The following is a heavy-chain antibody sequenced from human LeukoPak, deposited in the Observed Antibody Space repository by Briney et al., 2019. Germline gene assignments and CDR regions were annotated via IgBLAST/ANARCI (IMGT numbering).Heavy chain of an antibody. D-gene: IGHD4-17*01. CDR1: GGSISSSSYY. J-gene: IGHJ4*02. CDR2: VYYSGST. Sequence: PSETLSLTCTVSGGSISSSSYYWGWIRQPPGKGLEWIGSVYYSGSTYYNPSLKSRVTISVDTSKNQFSLKLSSVAAADTAVYYCAPIFGDYSDFDSWGQGTLVTVSS. V-gene: IGHV4-39*07. CDR3: APIFGDYSDFDS.